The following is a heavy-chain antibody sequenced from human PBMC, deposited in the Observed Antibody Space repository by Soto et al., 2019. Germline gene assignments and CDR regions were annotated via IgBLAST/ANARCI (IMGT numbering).Heavy chain of an antibody. V-gene: IGHV1-69*12. Sequence: QVQLVQSGAEVKKPGSSVKVSCKASGGTFSSYAISWVRQAPGQGLEWMGGIIPIFGTANYAQKFQGRVTITADGSTSTAYMELSSLRSEDTAVYYWARGDLGIAVAGYGRGMDVWGQGTTVTVSS. CDR1: GGTFSSYA. J-gene: IGHJ6*02. D-gene: IGHD6-19*01. CDR3: ARGDLGIAVAGYGRGMDV. CDR2: IIPIFGTA.